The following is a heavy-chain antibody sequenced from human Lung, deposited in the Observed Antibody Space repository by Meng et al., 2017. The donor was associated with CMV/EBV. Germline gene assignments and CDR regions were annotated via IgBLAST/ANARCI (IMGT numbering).Heavy chain of an antibody. J-gene: IGHJ4*02. CDR2: IIPILGIA. CDR1: GGTFSSYA. CDR3: ARINCTNGVCLKRGGYFDY. Sequence: SXXVSXXASGGTFSSYAISWVRQAPGQGLEWMGGIIPILGIANYAQKFQGRVTITADKSTSTAYMELSSLRSEDTAVYYCARINCTNGVCLKRGGYFDYXGQGXLVTVSS. D-gene: IGHD2-8*01. V-gene: IGHV1-69*10.